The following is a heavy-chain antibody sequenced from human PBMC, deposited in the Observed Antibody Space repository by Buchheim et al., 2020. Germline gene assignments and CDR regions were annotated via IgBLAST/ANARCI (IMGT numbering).Heavy chain of an antibody. CDR3: ARATYYYGSGAYYYYGMDV. J-gene: IGHJ6*02. CDR2: ISSSSSTI. Sequence: EVQLVESGGGLVQPGGSLRLSCAASGFTFSSYSMNWVRQAPGKGLEWVSYISSSSSTIYYADSVKGRFTISRDNAKNSLYLQMNSLRAEDTAVYYCARATYYYGSGAYYYYGMDVWGQGTT. CDR1: GFTFSSYS. V-gene: IGHV3-48*01. D-gene: IGHD3-10*01.